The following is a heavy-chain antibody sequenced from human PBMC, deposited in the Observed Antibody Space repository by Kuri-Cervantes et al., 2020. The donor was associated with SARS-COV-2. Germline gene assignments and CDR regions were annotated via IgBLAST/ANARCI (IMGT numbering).Heavy chain of an antibody. D-gene: IGHD3-3*01. Sequence: SVKVSCKASGGTFSSYAISWVRQAPGQGLESMGRIIPIFGTANYAQKFQGRVTITADESTSTAYMELSSLRSEDTAVYYCAGRLRFSHSDAFDIWGQGTMVTVSS. CDR2: IIPIFGTA. CDR3: AGRLRFSHSDAFDI. CDR1: GGTFSSYA. V-gene: IGHV1-69*13. J-gene: IGHJ3*02.